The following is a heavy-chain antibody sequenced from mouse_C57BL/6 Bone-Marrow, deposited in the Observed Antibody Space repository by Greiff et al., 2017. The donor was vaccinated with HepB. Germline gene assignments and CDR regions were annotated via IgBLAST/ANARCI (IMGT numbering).Heavy chain of an antibody. Sequence: VQLVESGAELARPGASVKLSCKASGYTFTSYGLSWVKQRTGQGLEWIGEIYPRSGNTYYNEKFKGKATLTADKSSSTAYMELRSLTSEDSAVYFCARRGYYGSSGYWGQGTTLTVSS. J-gene: IGHJ2*01. CDR3: ARRGYYGSSGY. V-gene: IGHV1-81*01. CDR1: GYTFTSYG. CDR2: IYPRSGNT. D-gene: IGHD1-1*01.